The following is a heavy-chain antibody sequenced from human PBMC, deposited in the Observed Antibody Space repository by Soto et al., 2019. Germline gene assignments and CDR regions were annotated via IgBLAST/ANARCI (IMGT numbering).Heavy chain of an antibody. CDR2: IVPLFRTT. Sequence: QVQLVQSGAEAKKPGSSVKVSCKTSGGTFSSYAISWVRQAPGQGLEWMGGIVPLFRTTNYAQKFQGRVTITAATSTSTVYMEMSGLRSGDTAVYYCARGGYSSTWSNLLDRSGLDVWGQGTTVTVSS. D-gene: IGHD6-13*01. CDR1: GGTFSSYA. J-gene: IGHJ6*02. V-gene: IGHV1-69*06. CDR3: ARGGYSSTWSNLLDRSGLDV.